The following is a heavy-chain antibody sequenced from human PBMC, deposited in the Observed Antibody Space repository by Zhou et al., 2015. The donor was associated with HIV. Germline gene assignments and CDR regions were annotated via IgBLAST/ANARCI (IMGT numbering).Heavy chain of an antibody. CDR1: GYTFISYY. CDR3: ARDDSSGYHSFDY. Sequence: QVQLVQSGAEVKKPGASVKVSCKASGYTFISYYMHWVRQAPGQGLEWMGIINPSGGNTSYAQRFQGRVTMTRDTSTSTVYMELRSLRSDDTATYFCARDDSSGYHSFDYWGQGTLVTVS. J-gene: IGHJ4*02. D-gene: IGHD3-22*01. CDR2: INPSGGNT. V-gene: IGHV1-46*01.